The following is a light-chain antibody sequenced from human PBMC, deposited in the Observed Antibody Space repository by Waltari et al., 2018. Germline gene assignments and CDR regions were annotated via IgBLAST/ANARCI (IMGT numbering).Light chain of an antibody. CDR1: STAIGGFYS. CDR2: EVR. J-gene: IGLJ2*01. Sequence: QSALTQPPSAAGSPGQSVPIPCPGTSTAIGGFYSVSWYQQHPGKAPNLIIYEVRPRPSGVPDRFSGSKSGNTASLTVSGLQAEDEATYYCNSYAGRNNMIFGGGTKLTVL. CDR3: NSYAGRNNMI. V-gene: IGLV2-8*01.